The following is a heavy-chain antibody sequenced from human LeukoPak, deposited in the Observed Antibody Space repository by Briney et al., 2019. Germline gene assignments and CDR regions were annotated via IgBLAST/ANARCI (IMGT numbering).Heavy chain of an antibody. Sequence: GGSLRLSCAASGFTVGYNYMTWVRQAPGKGLEWVAAIYNSGSTYYADSVKGRFTVSRDNSKNTMYLQMNSLKGEDTAVYYCARRSNPPGRIDHWGQGTLVTVSS. D-gene: IGHD1-14*01. CDR3: ARRSNPPGRIDH. J-gene: IGHJ4*02. CDR2: IYNSGST. CDR1: GFTVGYNY. V-gene: IGHV3-66*04.